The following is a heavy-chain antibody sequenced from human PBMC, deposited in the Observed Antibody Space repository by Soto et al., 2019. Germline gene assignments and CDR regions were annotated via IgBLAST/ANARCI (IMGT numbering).Heavy chain of an antibody. J-gene: IGHJ6*02. CDR1: GITFSSDW. Sequence: PGGSLRLSCAASGITFSSDWMNWVRKSPGKGLEWVSRIISGSTRVSYSDSVKGRFTITRDNAKNTLYLEMHSLTVDDTAVYYCARERTSKGGLDIWGQGTTVTVSS. CDR3: ARERTSKGGLDI. V-gene: IGHV3-74*01. CDR2: IISGSTRV.